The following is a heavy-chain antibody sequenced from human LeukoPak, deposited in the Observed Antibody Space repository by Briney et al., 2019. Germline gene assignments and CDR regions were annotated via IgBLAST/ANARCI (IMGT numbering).Heavy chain of an antibody. J-gene: IGHJ6*03. D-gene: IGHD5-18*01. CDR3: ARLGQLWSYFYYYYYMDV. CDR1: GGSFSGCY. CDR2: INHSGST. Sequence: SETLSLTCAVYGGSFSGCYWSWIRQPPGKGLEWIGEINHSGSTNYNPSLKSRVTISVDTSKNQFSLKLSSVTAADTAVYYCARLGQLWSYFYYYYYMDVWGKGTTVTVSS. V-gene: IGHV4-34*01.